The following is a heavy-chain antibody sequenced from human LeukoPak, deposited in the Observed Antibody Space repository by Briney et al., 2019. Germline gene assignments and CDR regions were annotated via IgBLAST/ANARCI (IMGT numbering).Heavy chain of an antibody. CDR1: GGSFSGYY. CDR3: ARGRAFYVWGSYRPYYFDY. J-gene: IGHJ4*02. Sequence: SETLSLTCAVYGGSFSGYYWSWIRQPPGKGLEWIGEINHSGSTNYNPSLKSRVTISVDTSKNQLSLKLSSVTAADTAVYYCARGRAFYVWGSYRPYYFDYWGQGTLVTVSS. CDR2: INHSGST. D-gene: IGHD3-16*02. V-gene: IGHV4-34*01.